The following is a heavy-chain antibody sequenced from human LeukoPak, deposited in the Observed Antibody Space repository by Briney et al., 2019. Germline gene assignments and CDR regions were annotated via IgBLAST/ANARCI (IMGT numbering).Heavy chain of an antibody. CDR2: ISGSGGST. D-gene: IGHD3-10*01. Sequence: PGGSLRLSCAASGFTFSSYGMSWVRQAPGKGLEWVSAISGSGGSTYYADSVKGRFTISRDNSKNTLYLQMNSLRAEDTAVYYCAKDKRVLWFGAHFDYWGQGTLVTVSS. J-gene: IGHJ4*02. CDR1: GFTFSSYG. V-gene: IGHV3-23*01. CDR3: AKDKRVLWFGAHFDY.